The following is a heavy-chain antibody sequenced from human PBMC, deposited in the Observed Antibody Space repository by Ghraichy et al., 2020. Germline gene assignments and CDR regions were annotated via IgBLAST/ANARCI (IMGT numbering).Heavy chain of an antibody. J-gene: IGHJ2*01. CDR1: GFTFSSYW. Sequence: GGSLRLSCAASGFTFSSYWMSWVRQAPGKGLEWVANIKQDGSEKYYVDSVKGRFTISRDNAKNSLYLQMNSLRAEDTAVYYCARDFAVAGGGYFDLWGRGTLVTVSS. D-gene: IGHD6-19*01. CDR2: IKQDGSEK. CDR3: ARDFAVAGGGYFDL. V-gene: IGHV3-7*03.